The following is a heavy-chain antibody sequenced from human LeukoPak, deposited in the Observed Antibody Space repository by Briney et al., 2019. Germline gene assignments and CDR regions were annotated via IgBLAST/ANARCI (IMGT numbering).Heavy chain of an antibody. Sequence: ASVKVSCKASGYTFTSYYMHWVRQAPGQGIEWMGIINPSGGSTNYAQKFQGRVTMTRDMSTSTVYMDLSSLRSDDTAVYYCARGRLNYNSGGYYENPHLDYWGQGTLVTVSS. J-gene: IGHJ4*02. CDR1: GYTFTSYY. V-gene: IGHV1-46*01. CDR3: ARGRLNYNSGGYYENPHLDY. CDR2: INPSGGST. D-gene: IGHD3-22*01.